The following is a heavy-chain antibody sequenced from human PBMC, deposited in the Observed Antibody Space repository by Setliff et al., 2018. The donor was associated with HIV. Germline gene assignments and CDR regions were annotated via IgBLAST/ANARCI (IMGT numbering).Heavy chain of an antibody. Sequence: GESQKISCKGFGYNFNPYWNAWVRQVPGKRLEWMGIIYPIDSETKYSQSFQGQAAISVDRSISTAYLQWNNLKASDSAIYYCARHPPRGYPKNWFDPWGQGTLVTVSS. V-gene: IGHV5-51*01. J-gene: IGHJ5*02. D-gene: IGHD3-16*02. CDR2: IYPIDSET. CDR3: ARHPPRGYPKNWFDP. CDR1: GYNFNPYW.